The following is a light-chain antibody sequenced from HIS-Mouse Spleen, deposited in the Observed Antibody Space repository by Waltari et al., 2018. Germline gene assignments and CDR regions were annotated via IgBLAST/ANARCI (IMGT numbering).Light chain of an antibody. CDR3: YSTDTSGNHRV. Sequence: SYELTQPPSVSVSPGQTPTLTCSGDALPKKYAYWYQQKSGQAPVLVIYEDSKRPSGIPVRFSGSSSGTMATLTISGAQVEDEADYYCYSTDTSGNHRVFGGGTKLTVL. J-gene: IGLJ2*01. V-gene: IGLV3-10*01. CDR1: ALPKKY. CDR2: EDS.